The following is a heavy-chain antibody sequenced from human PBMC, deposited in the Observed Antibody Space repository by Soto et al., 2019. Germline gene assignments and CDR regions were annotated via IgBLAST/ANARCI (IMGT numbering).Heavy chain of an antibody. CDR1: GGSISRGGYY. CDR2: IYYSGST. V-gene: IGHV4-31*03. CDR3: ARVWGMTPDF. Sequence: QVQLQEAGPGLVKASQTLSLTCTVSGGSISRGGYYWSWIRQHPGKGLEWIGYIYYSGSTYYKPSLKSRLTISVDTSKNQFSLKLSSVTAADTAVYYCARVWGMTPDFWGQGTLVTVSS. J-gene: IGHJ4*02. D-gene: IGHD7-27*01.